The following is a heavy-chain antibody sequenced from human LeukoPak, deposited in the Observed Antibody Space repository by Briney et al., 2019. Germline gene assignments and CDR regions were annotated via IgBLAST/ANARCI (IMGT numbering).Heavy chain of an antibody. Sequence: EGSLRLSCAASGFTFSSHWMNWVRQAPGKGLEWVANIKQDASEKNYVDSVKGRFIISRDNAKNSLYLQINSLRAEDTAIYYCARDGPSYGGNCVFDHWGQGTLVTVSS. J-gene: IGHJ4*02. V-gene: IGHV3-7*01. CDR3: ARDGPSYGGNCVFDH. CDR2: IKQDASEK. D-gene: IGHD4-23*01. CDR1: GFTFSSHW.